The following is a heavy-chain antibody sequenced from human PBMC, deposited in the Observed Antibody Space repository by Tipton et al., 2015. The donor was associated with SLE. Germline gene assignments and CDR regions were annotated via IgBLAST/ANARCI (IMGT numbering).Heavy chain of an antibody. Sequence: TLSLTCTASGGSISSYYWSWIRQPPGKGLEWIGYIYYSGSTNYNPSLKSRVTISVDTSKNQFSLKLSSVTAADTAVYYCARVGEGYSSSSHFDYWGQGTLVTVSS. CDR3: ARVGEGYSSSSHFDY. V-gene: IGHV4-59*01. J-gene: IGHJ4*02. CDR1: GGSISSYY. D-gene: IGHD6-6*01. CDR2: IYYSGST.